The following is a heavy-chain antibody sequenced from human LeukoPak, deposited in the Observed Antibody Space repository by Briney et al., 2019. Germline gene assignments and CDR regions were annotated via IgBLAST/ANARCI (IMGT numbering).Heavy chain of an antibody. J-gene: IGHJ6*03. CDR2: IIPIFGTA. D-gene: IGHD3-9*01. Sequence: ASVKVSCKASGGTFSSYAISWVRQAPGQGLEWMGGIIPIFGTANYAQKFQGRVTITADESTSTAYMELSSLRSEDTAVYYCARGGGAETYYDILTGGTGEYYYYYYMDVWGKGTTVTISS. CDR3: ARGGGAETYYDILTGGTGEYYYYYYMDV. CDR1: GGTFSSYA. V-gene: IGHV1-69*13.